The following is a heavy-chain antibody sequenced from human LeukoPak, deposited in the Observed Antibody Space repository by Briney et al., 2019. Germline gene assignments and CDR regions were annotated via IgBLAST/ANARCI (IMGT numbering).Heavy chain of an antibody. CDR2: IWYDGSNK. J-gene: IGHJ4*02. V-gene: IGHV3-33*08. CDR1: GFLFSTYN. CDR3: ARSGHGYNFFDY. Sequence: GGSLRLSCAASGFLFSTYNMLWVRQTPGKGLEWVAVIWYDGSNKYYADSMKGRFTISRDNSKNTLYLQMNSLRAEDTAVYYCARSGHGYNFFDYWGQGTLVTVSS. D-gene: IGHD5-24*01.